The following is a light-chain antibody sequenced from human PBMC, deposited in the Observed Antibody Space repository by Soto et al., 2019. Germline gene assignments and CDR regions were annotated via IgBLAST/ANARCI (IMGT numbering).Light chain of an antibody. Sequence: VMTQSPATLSVSPGERATLSCRATQSVRSNLAWYQQKPGQAPRLLIYGASTRATGIPARLSGSGSGTEFTLTISSLQSEDFAVYYCQQYNEWWTFGQGTKVEI. CDR2: GAS. CDR1: QSVRSN. CDR3: QQYNEWWT. V-gene: IGKV3-15*01. J-gene: IGKJ1*01.